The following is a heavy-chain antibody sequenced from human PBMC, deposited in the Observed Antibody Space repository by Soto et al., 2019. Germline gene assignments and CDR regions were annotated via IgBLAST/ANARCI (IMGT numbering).Heavy chain of an antibody. Sequence: QVQLQESGPGLVKPSETMSLSCTVSGGSISSYYWSWFRQSPGKRMEWIGYVHHSWGSSYNPSLQSRLAISLATSKSQSSLKVPSVPAPDTAVYYCARQGFGPLHGLVDVWGQGTTVTVSS. V-gene: IGHV4-59*08. CDR3: ARQGFGPLHGLVDV. CDR2: VHHSWGS. CDR1: GGSISSYY. J-gene: IGHJ6*02. D-gene: IGHD3-10*01.